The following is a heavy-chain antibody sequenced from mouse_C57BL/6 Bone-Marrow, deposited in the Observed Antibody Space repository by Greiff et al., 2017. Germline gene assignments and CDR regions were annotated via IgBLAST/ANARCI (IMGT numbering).Heavy chain of an antibody. J-gene: IGHJ2*01. D-gene: IGHD4-1*01. CDR3: ARYWDGGDY. CDR1: GYTFTSYW. Sequence: VQLQQPGAELVRPGSSVKLFCKASGYTFTSYWLDWVKQRPGQGLEWIGNIYPSNSETHYNQKFKDKAILTVNKSSSTAYMQLSILTSDDSSVYYCARYWDGGDYWGQGTTLTVSS. V-gene: IGHV1-61*01. CDR2: IYPSNSET.